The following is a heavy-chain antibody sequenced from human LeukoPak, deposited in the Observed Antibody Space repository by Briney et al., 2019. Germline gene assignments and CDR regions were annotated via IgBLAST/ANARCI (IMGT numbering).Heavy chain of an antibody. CDR2: INPNSGGT. CDR3: VREGRRSITGRPGGWFDP. V-gene: IGHV1-2*02. Sequence: ASVKVSCKASGYTFTGYYMHWVRQAPGQGLEWMGWINPNSGGTNYAQKFQGRVTMTRDTSISTAYMELSRLRSDDTAVYYCVREGRRSITGRPGGWFDPWGQGTLVTVSS. D-gene: IGHD1-20*01. J-gene: IGHJ5*02. CDR1: GYTFTGYY.